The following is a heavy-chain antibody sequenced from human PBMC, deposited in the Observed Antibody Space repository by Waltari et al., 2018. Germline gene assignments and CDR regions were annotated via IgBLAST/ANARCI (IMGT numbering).Heavy chain of an antibody. V-gene: IGHV3-53*01. CDR1: GGSISSSSYY. D-gene: IGHD1-26*01. J-gene: IGHJ4*02. Sequence: LQLQESGPGLVKPSETLSLTCTVSGGSISSSSYYWGWIRQAPGKGLEWVSVIYSGGSTYYVDSVKGRFTISRDNSKNTLYLQMNSLRAEDTAVYYCARFGIVGATTPPVLDYWGQGTLVTVSS. CDR2: IYSGGST. CDR3: ARFGIVGATTPPVLDY.